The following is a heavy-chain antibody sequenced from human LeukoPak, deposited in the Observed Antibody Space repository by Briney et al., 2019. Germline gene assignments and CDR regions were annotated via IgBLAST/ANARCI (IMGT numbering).Heavy chain of an antibody. J-gene: IGHJ5*02. CDR1: GGSFSGYY. CDR2: INHSGST. V-gene: IGHV4-34*01. CDR3: ARRDYDFWSGYYRMNYNWFDP. Sequence: SETLSLTCAVYGGSFSGYYWSWIRQPLGKGLEWIGEINHSGSTNYNPSLKSRVTISVDTSKNQFSLKLSSVTAADTAVYYCARRDYDFWSGYYRMNYNWFDPWGQGTLVTVSS. D-gene: IGHD3-3*01.